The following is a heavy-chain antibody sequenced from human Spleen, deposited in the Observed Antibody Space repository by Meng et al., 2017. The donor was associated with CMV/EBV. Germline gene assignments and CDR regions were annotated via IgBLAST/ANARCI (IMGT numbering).Heavy chain of an antibody. J-gene: IGHJ4*02. Sequence: LSFTCAASGFTFDDHAMHWVRQAPGKGLEWVSGISWNSANIGYADSVKGRFTISGDNAKNSLYLQMDNLGTEDTALYYCVRDRNYGVYLGSDYWGQGTLVTVSS. CDR1: GFTFDDHA. CDR2: ISWNSANI. D-gene: IGHD4-17*01. V-gene: IGHV3-9*01. CDR3: VRDRNYGVYLGSDY.